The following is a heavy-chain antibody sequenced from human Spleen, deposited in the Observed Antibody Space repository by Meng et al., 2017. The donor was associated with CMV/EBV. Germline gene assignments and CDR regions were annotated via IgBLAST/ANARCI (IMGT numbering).Heavy chain of an antibody. CDR3: ARFLSDFWSGYYRGYYYGMDV. D-gene: IGHD3-3*01. CDR2: IYPDDSDT. Sequence: GESLKISCKGSGYSVTSYWIGWVRQMPGKGLEWMGIIYPDDSDTRYSPSFQGQVTISADKSISTAYLQWSSLKASDSAMYYCARFLSDFWSGYYRGYYYGMDVWGQGTTVTVSS. V-gene: IGHV5-51*01. J-gene: IGHJ6*02. CDR1: GYSVTSYW.